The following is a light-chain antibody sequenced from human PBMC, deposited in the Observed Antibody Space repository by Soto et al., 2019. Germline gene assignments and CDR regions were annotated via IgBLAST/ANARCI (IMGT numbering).Light chain of an antibody. CDR1: SSDVGGYNY. CDR2: DVS. J-gene: IGLJ2*01. V-gene: IGLV2-11*01. Sequence: QSALTQPRSVSGSPGQSVTISCTGTSSDVGGYNYVSWYQQHPGKAPKLMIYDVSKRPPGVPDRFSGSKSGNTAFLTISGLQAEDEADYYCCSYAGSYTLVFGGGTKVTVL. CDR3: CSYAGSYTLV.